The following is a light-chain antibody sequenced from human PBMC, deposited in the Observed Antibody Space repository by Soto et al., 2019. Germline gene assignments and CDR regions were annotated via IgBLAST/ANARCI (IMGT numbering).Light chain of an antibody. CDR3: QQANSFPWT. CDR2: AAS. CDR1: QTISTW. J-gene: IGKJ1*01. V-gene: IGKV1-12*02. Sequence: DIQMTQSPSSVSASIGDRVTITCRASQTISTWLAWYQQKPGKAPKLLIYAASSLQSGVPSRFSGSGSGADFTLTISSLQPEDFASYYCQQANSFPWTFGQGTKVEIK.